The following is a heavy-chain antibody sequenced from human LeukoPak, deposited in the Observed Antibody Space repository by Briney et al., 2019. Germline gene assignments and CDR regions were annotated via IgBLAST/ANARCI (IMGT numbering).Heavy chain of an antibody. Sequence: GGSLRLSCAASGFTLSDYYMSWVRQAPGKGLEWVSYIGRSGSAIYYADSVKGRFTISRDNAKNSLYLQMNSLRAEDTAVYYCAKDHPSFYGHRNWFDPWGQGTLVTVSS. CDR1: GFTLSDYY. J-gene: IGHJ5*02. CDR2: IGRSGSAI. CDR3: AKDHPSFYGHRNWFDP. V-gene: IGHV3-11*04. D-gene: IGHD3-16*01.